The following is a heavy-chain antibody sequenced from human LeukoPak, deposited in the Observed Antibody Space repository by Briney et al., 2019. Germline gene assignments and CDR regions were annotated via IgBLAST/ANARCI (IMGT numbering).Heavy chain of an antibody. CDR2: ISSSGSTI. Sequence: GGSLRLSCAASGFTFSDDYMSWIRQAPGKGLERVSDISSSGSTIYYADSVKGRITISRGNAKNSLYLQMNSLRAEDTAVYYCATDSGWYPYYFDYWGQGTLVTVSS. J-gene: IGHJ4*02. V-gene: IGHV3-11*01. CDR3: ATDSGWYPYYFDY. D-gene: IGHD6-19*01. CDR1: GFTFSDDY.